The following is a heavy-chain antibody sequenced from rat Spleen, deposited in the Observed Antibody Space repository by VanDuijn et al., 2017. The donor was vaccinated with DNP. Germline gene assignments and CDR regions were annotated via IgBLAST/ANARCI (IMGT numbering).Heavy chain of an antibody. V-gene: IGHV5S13*01. CDR1: GFTFTYYG. CDR3: ARHYGGYSYYWYFDF. D-gene: IGHD1-11*01. J-gene: IGHJ1*01. Sequence: EVQLVESGGGLVQPGRSLKLSCAASGFTFTYYGMAWVRQPPTKGLEWVASISASGGDTYYRDSVKGRFTISRDNTRSTLYLQMDSLRSEDTATYYCARHYGGYSYYWYFDFWGPGTMVTVSS. CDR2: ISASGGDT.